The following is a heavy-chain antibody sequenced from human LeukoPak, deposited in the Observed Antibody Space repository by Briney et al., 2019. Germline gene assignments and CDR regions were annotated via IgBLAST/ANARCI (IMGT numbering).Heavy chain of an antibody. D-gene: IGHD2-2*01. CDR3: VRDGFCSSASCYDKGGFDF. CDR1: GYTFTSYY. Sequence: GASVKVSCKASGYTFTSYYMNWVRQAPGQGLEWMGWISAFNGNRNYAQKFQGRVTLTTDTSTSAAYMELRSLRSDDTAVYYCVRDGFCSSASCYDKGGFDFWGQGTLVTVSS. CDR2: ISAFNGNR. V-gene: IGHV1-18*04. J-gene: IGHJ4*02.